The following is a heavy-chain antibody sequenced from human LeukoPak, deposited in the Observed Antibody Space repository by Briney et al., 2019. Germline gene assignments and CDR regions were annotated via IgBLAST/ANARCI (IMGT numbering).Heavy chain of an antibody. D-gene: IGHD3-10*01. V-gene: IGHV5-51*01. CDR3: ARHGRGSRSPNAFDI. CDR2: IYPDDSDI. CDR1: GYRFTDYW. J-gene: IGHJ3*02. Sequence: GESLKISFKGSGYRFTDYWIGWVRQMPGEGLQWMGIIYPDDSDIRYSPSFQGQVTISADKSIITAYLQWSSLKASDTAMYYCARHGRGSRSPNAFDIWGQGTMVSVSS.